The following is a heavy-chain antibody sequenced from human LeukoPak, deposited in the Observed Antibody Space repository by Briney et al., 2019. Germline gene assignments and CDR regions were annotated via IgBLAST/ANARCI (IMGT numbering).Heavy chain of an antibody. CDR3: ARVGSIAARRSGYFDY. V-gene: IGHV4-34*01. D-gene: IGHD6-6*01. Sequence: SETLSLTCAVYGGSFSGYYWSWIRQPPGKGLEWIGEINHSGSTNYNPSLKSRVTISVDMSKNQFSLKLSSVTAADTAVYYCARVGSIAARRSGYFDYWGQGTLVTVSS. CDR2: INHSGST. J-gene: IGHJ4*02. CDR1: GGSFSGYY.